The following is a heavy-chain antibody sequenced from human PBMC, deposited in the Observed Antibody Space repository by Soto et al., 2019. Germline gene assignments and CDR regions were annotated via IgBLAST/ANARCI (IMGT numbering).Heavy chain of an antibody. CDR1: GGSISSGGYY. CDR3: ARRGSNYLYFDY. D-gene: IGHD1-26*01. CDR2: IHHSGST. V-gene: IGHV4-31*03. Sequence: SETLSLTCTVSGGSISSGGYYWSWIRQQPGKGLEWIAYIHHSGSTYYNPSLKSRVSISVDTSKNQFSLKLSSVTAADTAVYYCARRGSNYLYFDYCRQGTQVTVSS. J-gene: IGHJ4*02.